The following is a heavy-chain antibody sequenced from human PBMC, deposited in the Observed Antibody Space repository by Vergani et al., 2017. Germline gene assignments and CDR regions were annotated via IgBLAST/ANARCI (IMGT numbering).Heavy chain of an antibody. CDR2: INHSGST. CDR1: GGSFSGYY. CDR3: ARVQELYDFWSGDRVRYYYYMDV. D-gene: IGHD3-3*01. J-gene: IGHJ6*03. Sequence: QVQLQQWGAGLLKPSETLSLTCAVYGGSFSGYYWSWIRQPPGKGLEWIGEINHSGSTNYNPSLKSRVTISVDTSKNQFSLKLSSVTAADTAVYYCARVQELYDFWSGDRVRYYYYMDVWAKGTTVTVSS. V-gene: IGHV4-34*01.